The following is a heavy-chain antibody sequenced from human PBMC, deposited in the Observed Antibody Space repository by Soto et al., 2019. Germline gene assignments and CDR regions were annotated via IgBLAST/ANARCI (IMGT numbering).Heavy chain of an antibody. J-gene: IGHJ3*01. D-gene: IGHD3-22*01. CDR2: IYSGGST. CDR1: GFTFSSND. CDR3: ATRPLLPGAP. Sequence: EVQLVESGGGLIQPGGSLGLSCAASGFTFSSNDMNWVRQAPGKGLEWVSLIYSGGSTYYADSVKGRFTISRDNSKNTLYLQMSSLRAEDTAVSYCATRPLLPGAPWGQGTMVTVSS. V-gene: IGHV3-53*01.